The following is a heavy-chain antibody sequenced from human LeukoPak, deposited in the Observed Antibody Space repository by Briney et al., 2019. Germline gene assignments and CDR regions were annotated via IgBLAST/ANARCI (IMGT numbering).Heavy chain of an antibody. D-gene: IGHD3-3*01. CDR3: ARGKDYDFWSGYQAGFDY. J-gene: IGHJ4*02. V-gene: IGHV4-34*01. Sequence: SETLSLTCAVYGGSFSGYYWSWIRQPPGKGLEWIGEINHSGSTNYNPSLKSRVTISVDTSKNQFSLKLSSVTAADTTVYYCARGKDYDFWSGYQAGFDYWGQGTLVTVSS. CDR2: INHSGST. CDR1: GGSFSGYY.